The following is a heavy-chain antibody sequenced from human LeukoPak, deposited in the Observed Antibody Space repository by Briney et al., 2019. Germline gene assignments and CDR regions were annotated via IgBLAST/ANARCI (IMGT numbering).Heavy chain of an antibody. Sequence: PGGSLRLSCAASGFTFSSDWMSWGRQAPGKGLEGVANRKQDGSEKYYVDSVKGRFTISRDNAKNSLYLQMSSLRVEDTAVYYCARGVGLSPEDYFDYWGQGTLVTVSS. CDR3: ARGVGLSPEDYFDY. D-gene: IGHD1-14*01. CDR2: RKQDGSEK. J-gene: IGHJ4*02. CDR1: GFTFSSDW. V-gene: IGHV3-7*01.